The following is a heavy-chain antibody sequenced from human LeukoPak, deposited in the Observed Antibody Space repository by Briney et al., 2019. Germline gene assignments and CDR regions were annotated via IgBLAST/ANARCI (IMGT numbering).Heavy chain of an antibody. CDR1: GGSFSGYS. CDR3: ARRVGAFPAYYFDY. V-gene: IGHV4-34*09. D-gene: IGHD2-2*01. Sequence: SETLSLTCAVYGGSFSGYSWSWIRQHPGKGLEWIGYIYYNGRINYNPSLKSRIAISVDTSKNQFSLKLSSVTAADTAVYYCARRVGAFPAYYFDYWGQGTRVTVSS. J-gene: IGHJ4*02. CDR2: IYYNGRI.